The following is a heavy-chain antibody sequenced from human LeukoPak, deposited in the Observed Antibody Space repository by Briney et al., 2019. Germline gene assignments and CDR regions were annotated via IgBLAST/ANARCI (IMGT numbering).Heavy chain of an antibody. Sequence: SQTLSLTCTVSSGSFSSSSYFCGWIRQSPGMGLAWIATINYSGTTYYNPSLKSRVTTSVDTSRNQFSLKLTSVTAADTAVYYWARLRGGVQLWGDWGQGALVTVSS. CDR2: INYSGTT. CDR1: SGSFSSSSYF. J-gene: IGHJ4*01. CDR3: ARLRGGVQLWGD. V-gene: IGHV4-39*01. D-gene: IGHD3-10*01.